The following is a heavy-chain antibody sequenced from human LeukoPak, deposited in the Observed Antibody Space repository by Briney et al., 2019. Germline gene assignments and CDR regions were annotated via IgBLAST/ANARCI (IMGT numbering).Heavy chain of an antibody. D-gene: IGHD1-7*01. CDR3: AREREGYNWNYGLDY. V-gene: IGHV4-34*01. Sequence: SETLSLTCAVYGGSFSGYYWSWIRQPPGKGLEWIGEINHSGGTNYNPSLMSRVTISVDTSKNQFSLKLSSVTAADTAMYYCAREREGYNWNYGLDYWGQGTLVTVSS. CDR1: GGSFSGYY. CDR2: INHSGGT. J-gene: IGHJ4*02.